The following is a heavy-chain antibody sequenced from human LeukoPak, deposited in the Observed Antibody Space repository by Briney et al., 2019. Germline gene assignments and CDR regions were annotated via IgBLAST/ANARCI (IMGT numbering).Heavy chain of an antibody. Sequence: GGSLRLSCAASGFTFSSYGMHWVRQAPGKGLEWVAFIRYDGSNKYYADSVKGRFTISRDNSKNTLYLQMNSLRAGDTAVYYCAKMKGNGQPDTVTARFDPWGQGTLVTVSS. CDR2: IRYDGSNK. V-gene: IGHV3-30*02. CDR1: GFTFSSYG. J-gene: IGHJ5*02. CDR3: AKMKGNGQPDTVTARFDP. D-gene: IGHD4-11*01.